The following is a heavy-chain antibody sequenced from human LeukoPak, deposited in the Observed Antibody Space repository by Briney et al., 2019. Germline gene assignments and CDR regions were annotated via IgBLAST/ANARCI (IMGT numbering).Heavy chain of an antibody. CDR3: ARSSVLRYFDWLLFDY. D-gene: IGHD3-9*01. CDR2: IYYSGST. J-gene: IGHJ4*02. Sequence: SDTLSLTCAVSGYSISSSNWWGWVRQPPGKGLEWIGYIYYSGSTNYNPSLKSRVTISVDTSKNQFSLKLSSVTAADTAVYYCARSSVLRYFDWLLFDYWGQGTLVTVSS. V-gene: IGHV4-28*01. CDR1: GYSISSSNW.